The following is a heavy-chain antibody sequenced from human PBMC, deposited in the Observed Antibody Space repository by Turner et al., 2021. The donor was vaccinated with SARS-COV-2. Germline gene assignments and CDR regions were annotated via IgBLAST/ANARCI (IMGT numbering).Heavy chain of an antibody. V-gene: IGHV1-2*02. D-gene: IGHD1-26*01. CDR1: GYTFTGYH. CDR2: INPNSGGT. J-gene: IGHJ4*02. Sequence: QAQLVQSGAEDQKPGASVKVSCKASGYTFTGYHMHWVRQAPGQGLGWMGWINPNSGGTNYAQKFQGRVTMTRDTSISTAYMELSRLRSDDTAVYYCARIPLVGATSYWGQGTLVTVSS. CDR3: ARIPLVGATSY.